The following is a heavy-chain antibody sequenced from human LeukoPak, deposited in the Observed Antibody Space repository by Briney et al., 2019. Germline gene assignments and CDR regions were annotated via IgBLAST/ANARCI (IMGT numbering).Heavy chain of an antibody. D-gene: IGHD3-9*01. Sequence: GSLRLSCAASGFTFSSYSMNWVRQAPGKGLEWSSSISSSSSYIYYADSVKGRFTISRDNAKNSLYLQMNSLRAEDTAVYYCARVSRYFLSVPGYYFDYWGQGTLVTVSS. CDR2: ISSSSSYI. V-gene: IGHV3-21*01. CDR3: ARVSRYFLSVPGYYFDY. CDR1: GFTFSSYS. J-gene: IGHJ4*02.